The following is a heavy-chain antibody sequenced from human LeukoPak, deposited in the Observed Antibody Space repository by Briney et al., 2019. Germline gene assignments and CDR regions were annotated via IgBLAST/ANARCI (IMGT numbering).Heavy chain of an antibody. J-gene: IGHJ4*02. D-gene: IGHD6-13*01. Sequence: GGSLRLSCAVSGLTFSSSWMDWVRQAPGKGLEWVASINPDGIKRYSADSVKGRFTISRDNARNSLYLQMDSLRVEDTAFYYCATAAGTGFMDFDYWGQGTLVTVSS. CDR2: INPDGIKR. V-gene: IGHV3-7*01. CDR3: ATAAGTGFMDFDY. CDR1: GLTFSSSW.